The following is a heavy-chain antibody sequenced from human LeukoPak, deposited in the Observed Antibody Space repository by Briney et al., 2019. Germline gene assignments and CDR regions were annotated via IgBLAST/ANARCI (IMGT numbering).Heavy chain of an antibody. D-gene: IGHD4-23*01. Sequence: GVSLRLSCSVSGFTFSSYAMSWVRQGPGKGLEWVSYITASSSTIHYTDSVKGRFTISRDNAKNSLYLEMNTLRAEDTAVYYCARNSGGNSFDYWGQGTLVTVSS. J-gene: IGHJ4*02. CDR1: GFTFSSYA. CDR3: ARNSGGNSFDY. V-gene: IGHV3-48*04. CDR2: ITASSSTI.